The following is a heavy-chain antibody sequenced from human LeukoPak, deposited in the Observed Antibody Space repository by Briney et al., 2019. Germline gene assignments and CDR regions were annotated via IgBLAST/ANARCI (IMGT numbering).Heavy chain of an antibody. CDR3: ARDQGSAYDILTGLPSPLDY. D-gene: IGHD3-9*01. CDR2: ISSSSTI. Sequence: PGRSLRLSCAASGFTFSSYSMNWVRQAPGKGLEWVSYISSSSTIYYADSVKGRFTISRDNAKNSLYLQMNSLRDEDTAVYYCARDQGSAYDILTGLPSPLDYWGQGTLVTVSS. J-gene: IGHJ4*02. V-gene: IGHV3-48*02. CDR1: GFTFSSYS.